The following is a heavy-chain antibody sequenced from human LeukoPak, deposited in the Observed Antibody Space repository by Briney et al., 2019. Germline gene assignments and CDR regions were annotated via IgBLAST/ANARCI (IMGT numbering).Heavy chain of an antibody. CDR2: IIPIFGTA. CDR3: ARAPGYCSGGSSFDY. CDR1: GGTFSSYA. V-gene: IGHV1-69*05. J-gene: IGHJ4*02. D-gene: IGHD2-15*01. Sequence: SVKVSCKASGGTFSSYAISWVRQAPGQGLEWMGRIIPIFGTANYAQKFQGRVTITTDESTSTAYMELSSLRSEDTAVYYCARAPGYCSGGSSFDYWGQGTLVTVSS.